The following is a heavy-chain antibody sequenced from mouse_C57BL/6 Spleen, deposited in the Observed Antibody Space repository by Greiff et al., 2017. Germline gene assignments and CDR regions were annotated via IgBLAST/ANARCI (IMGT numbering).Heavy chain of an antibody. CDR3: ARNYVYGWFAY. Sequence: EVQLVESGGGLVKPGGSLKLSCAASGFTFSDYGMHWVRQAPEKGLEWVAYISSGSSTIYYADTVKGRFTNSRDNAKNTLFLQMTSLRSEDTAMYYCARNYVYGWFAYWSQGTLVTVSA. V-gene: IGHV5-17*01. D-gene: IGHD2-2*01. J-gene: IGHJ3*01. CDR1: GFTFSDYG. CDR2: ISSGSSTI.